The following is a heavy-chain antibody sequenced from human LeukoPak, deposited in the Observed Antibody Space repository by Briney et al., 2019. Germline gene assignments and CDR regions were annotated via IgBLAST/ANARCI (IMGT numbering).Heavy chain of an antibody. V-gene: IGHV3-7*01. Sequence: PGGSLRLSCAASGFTFSSYWMSWVRQAPGKGLEWVANIKQDGSEKYYVDSVKGRFTISRDNAKNSLYLQMNSLRAEDTAVYYCARDKPLAAHNWFDPWGQGTLVTVSS. CDR1: GFTFSSYW. J-gene: IGHJ5*02. CDR3: ARDKPLAAHNWFDP. CDR2: IKQDGSEK. D-gene: IGHD6-13*01.